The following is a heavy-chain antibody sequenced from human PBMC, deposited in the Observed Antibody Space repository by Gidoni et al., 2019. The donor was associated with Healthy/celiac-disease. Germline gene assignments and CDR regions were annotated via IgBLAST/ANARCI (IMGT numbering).Heavy chain of an antibody. CDR2: ISYDGSNK. CDR3: ARGYSSGWPLFDY. J-gene: IGHJ4*02. D-gene: IGHD6-19*01. Sequence: VQLVESGGGVVQPGRSLRLSCAASGFTFSSYAMHWVRQAPGKGLEWVAVISYDGSNKYYADSVKGRFTISRDNSKNTLYLQMNSLRAEDTAVYYCARGYSSGWPLFDYWGQGTLVTVSS. CDR1: GFTFSSYA. V-gene: IGHV3-30-3*01.